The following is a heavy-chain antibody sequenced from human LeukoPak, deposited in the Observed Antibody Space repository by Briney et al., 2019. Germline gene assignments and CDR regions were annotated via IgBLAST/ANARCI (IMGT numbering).Heavy chain of an antibody. J-gene: IGHJ6*03. CDR3: AREPQYDFWSGYYGRYYYYYYMDV. CDR2: IYTSGST. CDR1: GGSISSYY. V-gene: IGHV4-4*07. D-gene: IGHD3-3*01. Sequence: PSETLSLTCTVSGGSISSYYWSWIRQPAGKGLEWIGRIYTSGSTNYNPSLKSRVTMSVDTSKNQFSLKLSPVTAADTAVYYCAREPQYDFWSGYYGRYYYYYYMDVWGKGTTVTVSS.